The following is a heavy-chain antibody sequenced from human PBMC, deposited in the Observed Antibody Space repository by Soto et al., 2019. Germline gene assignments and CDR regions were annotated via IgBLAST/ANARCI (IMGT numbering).Heavy chain of an antibody. J-gene: IGHJ5*02. V-gene: IGHV4-59*08. CDR2: IYYSGST. CDR1: GGSISSYY. D-gene: IGHD4-17*01. CDR3: ARHDYGDSGAGRFDP. Sequence: SETLSLTCTVSGGSISSYYWSWIRQPPGKGLEWIGYIYYSGSTNYNPSLKSRVTISVDTSKNQFSLKLSSVTAADTAVYYCARHDYGDSGAGRFDPWGQGTLVTVSS.